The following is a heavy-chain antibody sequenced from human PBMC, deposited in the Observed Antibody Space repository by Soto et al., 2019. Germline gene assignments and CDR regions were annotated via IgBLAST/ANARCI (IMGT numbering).Heavy chain of an antibody. Sequence: PGGSLRLSCAGSGFTFSTYAVSWVRQAPGKGLEWVSTVRGSGSDTYYADSVKGRFTVSRDNSKNTLYLQMNNLRAEDTAVYYCARGECSGGGCYLPDWFDPWGQGTLVTVS. CDR2: VRGSGSDT. D-gene: IGHD2-15*01. J-gene: IGHJ5*02. CDR3: ARGECSGGGCYLPDWFDP. V-gene: IGHV3-23*01. CDR1: GFTFSTYA.